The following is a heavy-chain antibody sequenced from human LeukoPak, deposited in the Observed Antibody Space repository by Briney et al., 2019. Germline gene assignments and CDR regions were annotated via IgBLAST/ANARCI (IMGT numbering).Heavy chain of an antibody. CDR3: ARPRAVGAAAEEDEFFQH. Sequence: ESLKISSKRSAYSLTSYWSSCVRQMPGKCLEWMGTIEPSDSYTNYSPSFQSHVTTSAGKSITTAYLKWSSVKASDTAMYYCARPRAVGAAAEEDEFFQHWAQGTRVSVSS. D-gene: IGHD6-13*01. CDR1: AYSLTSYW. CDR2: IEPSDSYT. V-gene: IGHV5-10-1*01. J-gene: IGHJ1*01.